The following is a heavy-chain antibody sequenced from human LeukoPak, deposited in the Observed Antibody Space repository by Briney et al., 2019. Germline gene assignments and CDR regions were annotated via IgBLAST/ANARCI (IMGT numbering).Heavy chain of an antibody. D-gene: IGHD3-22*01. Sequence: GASVKVSCKASGYTFTSYGISWVRQAPGQGLEWMGWISPYNGKTNYAQKIQGRVTMTTDTSTTTAYMELTSLRSDDTAVYYCSSYDTSGTYPFDIWGQGTMVTVSS. CDR2: ISPYNGKT. V-gene: IGHV1-18*01. CDR1: GYTFTSYG. CDR3: SSYDTSGTYPFDI. J-gene: IGHJ3*02.